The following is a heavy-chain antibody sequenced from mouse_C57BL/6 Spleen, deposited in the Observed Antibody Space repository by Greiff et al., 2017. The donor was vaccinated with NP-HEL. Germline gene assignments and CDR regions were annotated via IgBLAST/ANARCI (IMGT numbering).Heavy chain of an antibody. CDR1: GYTFTSYW. CDR2: IDPSDSYT. V-gene: IGHV1-50*01. CDR3: ARGRTGTGWYFDV. J-gene: IGHJ1*03. Sequence: VQLQQSGAELVKPGASVKLSCKASGYTFTSYWMQWVKQRPGQGLEWIGEIDPSDSYTNYNQKFKGKATLTVDTSSSTAYMQLSSLTSEDSAVYYCARGRTGTGWYFDVWGTGTTVTVSS. D-gene: IGHD4-1*01.